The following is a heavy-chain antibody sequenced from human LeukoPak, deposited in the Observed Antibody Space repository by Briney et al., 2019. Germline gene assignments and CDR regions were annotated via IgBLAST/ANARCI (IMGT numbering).Heavy chain of an antibody. CDR3: ARVRNYYDSSGYYLLDAFDI. V-gene: IGHV4-4*07. Sequence: SETLSLTCTVPGGSISSYYWSWIRQPAGKGLEWIGRIYTSGSTNYNPSLKSRVTMSVDTSKNQFSLKLSSVTAADTAVYYCARVRNYYDSSGYYLLDAFDIWGQGTMVTVSS. J-gene: IGHJ3*02. CDR2: IYTSGST. CDR1: GGSISSYY. D-gene: IGHD3-22*01.